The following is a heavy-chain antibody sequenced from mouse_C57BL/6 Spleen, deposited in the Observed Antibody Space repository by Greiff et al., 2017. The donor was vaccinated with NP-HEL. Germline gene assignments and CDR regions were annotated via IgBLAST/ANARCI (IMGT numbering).Heavy chain of an antibody. CDR3: ARKGGYYSNFVGAMDY. CDR1: GYTFTSYW. D-gene: IGHD2-5*01. CDR2: IDPSDSET. Sequence: QVQLQQPGAELVRPGSSVKLSCKASGYTFTSYWMHWVKQRPIQGLEWIGNIDPSDSETHYNQKFKDKATLTVDKSSSTAYMQLSSLTSEDSAVYYCARKGGYYSNFVGAMDYWGQGTSVTVPS. V-gene: IGHV1-52*01. J-gene: IGHJ4*01.